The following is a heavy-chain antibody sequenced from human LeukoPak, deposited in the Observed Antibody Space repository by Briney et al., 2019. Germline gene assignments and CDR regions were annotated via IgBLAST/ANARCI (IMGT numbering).Heavy chain of an antibody. Sequence: GASVKVSCKASGYTFTSYDINWARQATGQGLEWMGWMNPNSGNTGYAQKFQGRVTMTRNTSISTAYMELSSLRSEDTAVYYCARAPMVRGVTDFDYWGQGTLVTVSS. D-gene: IGHD3-10*01. J-gene: IGHJ4*02. CDR2: MNPNSGNT. CDR1: GYTFTSYD. V-gene: IGHV1-8*01. CDR3: ARAPMVRGVTDFDY.